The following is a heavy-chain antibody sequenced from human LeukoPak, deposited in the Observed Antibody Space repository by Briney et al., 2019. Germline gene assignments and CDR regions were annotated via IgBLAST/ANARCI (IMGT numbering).Heavy chain of an antibody. D-gene: IGHD6-19*01. CDR1: GYTFTGYY. Sequence: ASVKVSCKASGYTFTGYYMHWVRQAPGQGLEWMGGIIPIFGTANYAQKFQGRVTITADESTSTAYMELSSLRSEDTAVYYCARCRSSGWYREYYFDYWGQGTLVTVSS. CDR3: ARCRSSGWYREYYFDY. CDR2: IIPIFGTA. J-gene: IGHJ4*02. V-gene: IGHV1-69*13.